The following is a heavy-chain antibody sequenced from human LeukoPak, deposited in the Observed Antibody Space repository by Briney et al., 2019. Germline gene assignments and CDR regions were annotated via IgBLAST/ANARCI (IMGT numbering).Heavy chain of an antibody. CDR1: GGSFSGYY. V-gene: IGHV4-34*01. CDR2: INHSGST. CDR3: AREREMATIGSYFDY. Sequence: SATLSLTCAVYGGSFSGYYWSWIRPPPGKGLGWIGEINHSGSTNYNPSLKSRVTISVDTSKTQFSLKLSSVTAADTAVYYCAREREMATIGSYFDYWGQGTLVTVSS. J-gene: IGHJ4*02. D-gene: IGHD5-24*01.